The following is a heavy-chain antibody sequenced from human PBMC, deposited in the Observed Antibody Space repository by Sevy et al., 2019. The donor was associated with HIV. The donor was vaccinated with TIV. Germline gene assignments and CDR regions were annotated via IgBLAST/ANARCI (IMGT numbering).Heavy chain of an antibody. CDR3: ARGGYYYDNAAYYALDS. Sequence: GGSLRLSCAATGFTFSNYAMHWVRQAPGKGMEWVAIIWSDGAYQYHGDSVKGRFTISRDNSKNTLYLQMNNVRVEETAGYYCARGGYYYDNAAYYALDSWGQGTLVTVSS. V-gene: IGHV3-33*01. CDR2: IWSDGAYQ. J-gene: IGHJ4*02. CDR1: GFTFSNYA. D-gene: IGHD3-22*01.